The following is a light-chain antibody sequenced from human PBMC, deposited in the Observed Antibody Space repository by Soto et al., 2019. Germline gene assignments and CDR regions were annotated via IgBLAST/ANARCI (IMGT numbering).Light chain of an antibody. J-gene: IGKJ4*01. CDR3: QQYNDYPLT. V-gene: IGKV1-5*03. Sequence: DIQMTQSPSTLSASVGDRVTLTCRASQSLNSELAWYQQKPGKAPNLLIYQASSLKGGVPSRFTGTGSGTEFTFTISSLQPGDSATYYCQQYNDYPLTFGVGTKVQIK. CDR2: QAS. CDR1: QSLNSE.